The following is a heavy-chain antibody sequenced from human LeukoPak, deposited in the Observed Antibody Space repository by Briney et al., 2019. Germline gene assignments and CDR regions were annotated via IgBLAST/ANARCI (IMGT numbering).Heavy chain of an antibody. D-gene: IGHD6-13*01. CDR1: GYSFTSYW. CDR3: ASLIAAAGTKVDY. V-gene: IGHV5-51*01. Sequence: GESLKISCKGSGYSFTSYWLGWVRQMPGKGREWMGIIYPGDSDTRYSPSFQGQVTISADKSISTAYLQWSSLKASDTAMYYCASLIAAAGTKVDYWGQGTLVTVSS. CDR2: IYPGDSDT. J-gene: IGHJ4*02.